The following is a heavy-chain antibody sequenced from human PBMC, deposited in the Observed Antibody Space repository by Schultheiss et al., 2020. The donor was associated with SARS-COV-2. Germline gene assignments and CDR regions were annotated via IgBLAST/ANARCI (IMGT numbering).Heavy chain of an antibody. CDR2: ISSNGGST. Sequence: GGSLRLSCAASGFTFSSYAMHWVRQAPGKGLEYVSAISSNGGSTYYANSVKGRFTISRDNSKNTLYLQMNSLRAEDTAVYYCAKGSRDYYDSSGYYAFDIWGQGTMVTVSS. CDR1: GFTFSSYA. CDR3: AKGSRDYYDSSGYYAFDI. D-gene: IGHD3-22*01. V-gene: IGHV3-64*01. J-gene: IGHJ3*02.